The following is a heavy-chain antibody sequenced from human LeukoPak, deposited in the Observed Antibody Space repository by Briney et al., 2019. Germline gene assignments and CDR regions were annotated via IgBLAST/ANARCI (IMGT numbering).Heavy chain of an antibody. D-gene: IGHD5-24*01. Sequence: GASVKVSCKASGGTFNSYAISGVRQAPGQGLEWMGGIMPLFGTANYAQEFQGRVTFTTDESASTAYMEVSSLRSEDTAVYYCASGSLGDGYGVGDYYQYMDVWGKGTTVTVSS. J-gene: IGHJ6*03. CDR1: GGTFNSYA. V-gene: IGHV1-69*05. CDR3: ASGSLGDGYGVGDYYQYMDV. CDR2: IMPLFGTA.